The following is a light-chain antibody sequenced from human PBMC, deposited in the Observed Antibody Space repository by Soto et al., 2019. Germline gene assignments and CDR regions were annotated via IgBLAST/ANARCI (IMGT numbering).Light chain of an antibody. CDR1: SSDVGAFNF. J-gene: IGLJ2*01. CDR3: SSYADRYTFV. CDR2: DVS. V-gene: IGLV2-11*01. Sequence: QSALTQPRSVSGSPGQSVTISCTGTSSDVGAFNFVSWYQHHPGKAPKLMIYDVSKRPSGVPDRFSGSKSGNTASLTISGLLADDEAAYYCSSYADRYTFVFGGGTKVTV.